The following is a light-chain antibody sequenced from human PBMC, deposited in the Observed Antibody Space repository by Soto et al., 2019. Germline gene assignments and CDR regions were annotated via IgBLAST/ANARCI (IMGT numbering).Light chain of an antibody. Sequence: DIQMTQSPSSLSASVGDRVTITCRASQSISSYLNWYQQKPGKAPKLLIYPASSLQSGVPSRFSGSGSGTDFTLTISSLQPEDFATYHCQKSYSTPRTFGQGTKVEIK. CDR2: PAS. V-gene: IGKV1-39*01. J-gene: IGKJ1*01. CDR3: QKSYSTPRT. CDR1: QSISSY.